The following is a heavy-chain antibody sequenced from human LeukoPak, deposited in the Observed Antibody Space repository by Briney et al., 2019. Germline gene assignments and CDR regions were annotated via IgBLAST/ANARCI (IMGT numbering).Heavy chain of an antibody. CDR2: ISAYNGNT. CDR3: ARDAERITMIVVVPTSLDY. V-gene: IGHV1-18*01. Sequence: ASVKVSCKASGYTFTSYGISWVRQAPGQGLEWMGWISAYNGNTNYAQKLQGRVTMTTDTSTSTAYMELRSLRSDDTAVYYRARDAERITMIVVVPTSLDYWGQGTLVTVSS. CDR1: GYTFTSYG. J-gene: IGHJ4*02. D-gene: IGHD3-22*01.